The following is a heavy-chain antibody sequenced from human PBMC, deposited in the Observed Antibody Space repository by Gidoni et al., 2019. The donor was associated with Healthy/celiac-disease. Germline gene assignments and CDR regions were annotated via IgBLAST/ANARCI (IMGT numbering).Heavy chain of an antibody. J-gene: IGHJ6*02. CDR3: ARGPLEWLTFYYYYGMDV. D-gene: IGHD3-3*01. V-gene: IGHV1-69*01. Sequence: QVQLVQSGAEVKKPGSSVKVSCKASGGTFSSYAISWVRQAPGQGLEWMGGIIPIFGTANYAQKFQGRVTITADESTSTAYMELSSLRSEDTAVYYCARGPLEWLTFYYYYGMDVWGQGTTVTVSS. CDR1: GGTFSSYA. CDR2: IIPIFGTA.